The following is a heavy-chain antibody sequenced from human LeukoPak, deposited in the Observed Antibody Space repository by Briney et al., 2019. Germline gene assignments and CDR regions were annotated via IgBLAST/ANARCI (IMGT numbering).Heavy chain of an antibody. J-gene: IGHJ4*02. CDR3: ARHLSGVTGYTYGRGIDY. Sequence: GGSLRLSCVASGFTFSRHGLNWVRQAPGKGLEWVANIKKDGIEKYYVDSVKGRFTISRDNAKTSLYLQMNSLRAEDTAVYYCARHLSGVTGYTYGRGIDYWGQGTLVTVSS. CDR1: GFTFSRHG. V-gene: IGHV3-7*01. D-gene: IGHD5-18*01. CDR2: IKKDGIEK.